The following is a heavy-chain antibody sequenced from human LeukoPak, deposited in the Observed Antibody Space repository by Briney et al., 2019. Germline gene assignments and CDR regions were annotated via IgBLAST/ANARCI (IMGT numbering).Heavy chain of an antibody. V-gene: IGHV4-34*01. CDR3: ASAARSQGAFDI. J-gene: IGHJ3*02. CDR2: INHSGST. CDR1: GGSFSGYY. Sequence: PSETLSLTCAVYGGSFSGYYWSWIRQPPGKGLEWIGEINHSGSTNYNPSLKSRVTISVDTSKNQFSLKLSSVTAADTAVYYCASAARSQGAFDIWGQGTMVTVSS.